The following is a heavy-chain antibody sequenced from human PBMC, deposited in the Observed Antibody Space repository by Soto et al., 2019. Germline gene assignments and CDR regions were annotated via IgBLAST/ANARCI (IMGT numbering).Heavy chain of an antibody. CDR2: ISSIGSTI. D-gene: IGHD1-26*01. J-gene: IGHJ4*02. Sequence: PGGSLRLSCAASGFTFSSYEMNWVRQAPGKGLEWVSYISSIGSTIYYADSVKGRFTISRDNAKNSLYLQMNSLRAEDTAVYYCAREYVGYYFDYWGQGTLVTVSS. CDR1: GFTFSSYE. CDR3: AREYVGYYFDY. V-gene: IGHV3-48*03.